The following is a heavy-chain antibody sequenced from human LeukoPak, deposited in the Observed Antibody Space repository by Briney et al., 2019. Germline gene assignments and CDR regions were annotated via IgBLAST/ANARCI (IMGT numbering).Heavy chain of an antibody. Sequence: GGSLRLSCAASGFTVSTNHMSWVRQAPGKGLEWVSAIYSGGNTDYAASVKGRFTVSIENSKNPVYLQLNSLRVEDTAVYYCARVVRSGSGGHRDSDYWGEGTLVTVS. J-gene: IGHJ4*02. V-gene: IGHV3-53*01. CDR3: ARVVRSGSGGHRDSDY. CDR1: GFTVSTNH. D-gene: IGHD1-26*01. CDR2: IYSGGNT.